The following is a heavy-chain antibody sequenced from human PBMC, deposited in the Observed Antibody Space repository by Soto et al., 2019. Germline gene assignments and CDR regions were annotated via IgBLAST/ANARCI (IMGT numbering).Heavy chain of an antibody. J-gene: IGHJ6*02. D-gene: IGHD1-1*01. Sequence: EVQLLESGGGLVQPGGSLRLSCAASGFTFSTYAMNWVRQAPGNGLEWVSAISGSGGSIHYADSVKGRFTISRDNSKNTLYLQMNSLRDEDTAVYNCVKGYWKVDVWGQGTTVTVAS. CDR2: ISGSGGSI. CDR3: VKGYWKVDV. V-gene: IGHV3-23*01. CDR1: GFTFSTYA.